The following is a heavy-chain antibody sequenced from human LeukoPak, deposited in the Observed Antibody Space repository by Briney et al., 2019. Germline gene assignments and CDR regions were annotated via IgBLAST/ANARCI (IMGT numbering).Heavy chain of an antibody. D-gene: IGHD1-26*01. CDR3: ARGGIITSYAFEI. Sequence: PGGSLRLSCAASGFTFSSYSMNWVRQAPGKGLEWVSSISSSSYIYYADSVRGRFTISRDNAKNSLYLQMDSLRAEDTAVYYCARGGIITSYAFEIWGQGTMVTVSS. CDR2: ISSSSYI. J-gene: IGHJ3*02. V-gene: IGHV3-21*01. CDR1: GFTFSSYS.